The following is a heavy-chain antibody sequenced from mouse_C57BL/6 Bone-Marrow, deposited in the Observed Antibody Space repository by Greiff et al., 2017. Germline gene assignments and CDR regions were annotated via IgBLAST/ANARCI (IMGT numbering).Heavy chain of an antibody. V-gene: IGHV1-5*01. CDR2: IYPGNSDT. D-gene: IGHD2-4*01. J-gene: IGHJ3*01. CDR1: GYTFTSYW. Sequence: VQLQQSGPVLARPGASVKMSCKTSGYTFTSYWMHWVKQRPGQGLEWIGAIYPGNSDTSYNQKFKGKAKLTAVTSARTAYMELSSLTKDDSAVYYCTREGYDYGGFAYWGQGTLVTVSA. CDR3: TREGYDYGGFAY.